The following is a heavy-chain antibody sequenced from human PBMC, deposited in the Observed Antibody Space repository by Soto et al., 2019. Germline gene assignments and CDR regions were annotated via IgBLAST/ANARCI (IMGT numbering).Heavy chain of an antibody. D-gene: IGHD3-22*01. Sequence: ASVKVSCKASGYTFTSYAMHWVRQAPGQRLEWMGIINPSGGSTSYAQKFQGRVTMTRDTSTSTVYMELSSLRSEDTAVYYCARDALPRAYDSSGYYSYWGQGTLVTVSS. V-gene: IGHV1-46*01. CDR2: INPSGGST. CDR3: ARDALPRAYDSSGYYSY. J-gene: IGHJ4*02. CDR1: GYTFTSYA.